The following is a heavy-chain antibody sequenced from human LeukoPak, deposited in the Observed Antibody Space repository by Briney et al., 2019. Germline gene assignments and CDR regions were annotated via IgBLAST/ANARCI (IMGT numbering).Heavy chain of an antibody. Sequence: PGGSLRLSCAASGFTFSSYAMSWVRQAPGKGLEWVSAISGSGGSTYYAGSVKGRFTISRDNSKNTLYLQMNSLRAEDTAVYYCARESWPETWERRANYFDYWGQGTLVTVSS. CDR3: ARESWPETWERRANYFDY. J-gene: IGHJ4*02. CDR1: GFTFSSYA. D-gene: IGHD1-26*01. CDR2: ISGSGGST. V-gene: IGHV3-23*01.